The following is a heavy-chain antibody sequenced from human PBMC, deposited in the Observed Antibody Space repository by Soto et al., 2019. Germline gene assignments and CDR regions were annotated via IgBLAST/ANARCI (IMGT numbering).Heavy chain of an antibody. CDR1: GDSISSYY. D-gene: IGHD3-22*01. CDR3: ARESLKESITMTVVVDY. J-gene: IGHJ4*02. CDR2: IYTSGSA. Sequence: LSLTSTVSGDSISSYYWRWIRQPAGNGLEWIGRIYTSGSANYNPSLKCRVTMSVDTSKNQFSLKLSSVTAADTAVYYCARESLKESITMTVVVDYWGQGTLVTVSS. V-gene: IGHV4-4*07.